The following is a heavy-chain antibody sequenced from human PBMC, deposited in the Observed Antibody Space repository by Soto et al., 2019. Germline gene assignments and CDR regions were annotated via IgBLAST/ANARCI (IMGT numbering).Heavy chain of an antibody. CDR1: GYTFTSYG. D-gene: IGHD1-26*01. CDR2: ISAYNGNT. V-gene: IGHV1-18*04. J-gene: IGHJ4*02. CDR3: ARDRRYIVGAPIDY. Sequence: ASVKVSCKASGYTFTSYGISWVRQAPGQGLEWMGWISAYNGNTNYAQKLQGRVTMTTDASTSTAYMELRSLRSDDTAVYYCARDRRYIVGAPIDYWGQGTLVTVSS.